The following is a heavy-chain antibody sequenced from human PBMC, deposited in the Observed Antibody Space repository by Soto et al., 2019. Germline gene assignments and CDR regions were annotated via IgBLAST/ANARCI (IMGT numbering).Heavy chain of an antibody. V-gene: IGHV1-2*02. CDR3: AREVVVVPAAIRDNWFDP. J-gene: IGHJ5*02. D-gene: IGHD2-2*01. CDR2: INPNSGGT. Sequence: SVKVSCKASGYTFTGYYMHWVRQAPGQGLEWMGWINPNSGGTNYAQKFQGRVTMTRDTSISTAYMELSRLRSDDTAVYYCAREVVVVPAAIRDNWFDPWGQGTLVTVSS. CDR1: GYTFTGYY.